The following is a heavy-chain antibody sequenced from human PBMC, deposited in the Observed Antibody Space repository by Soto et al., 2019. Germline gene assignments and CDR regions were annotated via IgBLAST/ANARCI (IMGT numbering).Heavy chain of an antibody. CDR2: MYPSGTT. CDR3: VRDRGGGSGKYYVSMGMDI. V-gene: IGHV4-30-2*01. J-gene: IGHJ6*02. D-gene: IGHD3-10*01. CDR1: RGPVSRGYYS. Sequence: TSLVSRGPVSRGYYSCSWIGQPLGKGLEWIGYMYPSGTTYHNPSLKSRVTISIDRSRNQFSLRLTSVTAAETAVYYCVRDRGGGSGKYYVSMGMDIWGRGTPVT.